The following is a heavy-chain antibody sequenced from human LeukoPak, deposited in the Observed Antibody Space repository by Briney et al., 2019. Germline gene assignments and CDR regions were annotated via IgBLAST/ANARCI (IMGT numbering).Heavy chain of an antibody. CDR3: ARLRRTSHAFDY. V-gene: IGHV4-34*01. CDR2: INHSGST. CDR1: GGSFSGYY. D-gene: IGHD1-14*01. Sequence: SETLSLTCAVYGGSFSGYYWSWLRQPPGKGLEWIGEINHSGSTNYNPSLKSRVTISVDTSKNQFSLKLSSVTAADTAVYYCARLRRTSHAFDYWGQGTLVTVSS. J-gene: IGHJ4*02.